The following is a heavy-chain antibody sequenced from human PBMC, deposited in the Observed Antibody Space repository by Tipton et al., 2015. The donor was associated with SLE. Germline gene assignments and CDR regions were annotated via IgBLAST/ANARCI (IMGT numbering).Heavy chain of an antibody. CDR2: IYYSGST. J-gene: IGHJ5*02. Sequence: GLVKPSETLSLTCTVSGGSISRYYWSWIRQPLGKGLEWIGYIYYSGSTNYNPSLKIRVTISVDTSNNQFSLKLRSVTAVDTAVYYCERQQLGGWFDPWGQGTLVTVSS. V-gene: IGHV4-59*01. CDR1: GGSISRYY. CDR3: ERQQLGGWFDP. D-gene: IGHD6-13*01.